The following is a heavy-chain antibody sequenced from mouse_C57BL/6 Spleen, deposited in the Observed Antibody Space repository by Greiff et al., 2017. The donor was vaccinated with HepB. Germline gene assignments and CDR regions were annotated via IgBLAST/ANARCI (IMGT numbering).Heavy chain of an antibody. CDR3: ARSNYYGSSPSGFAD. CDR1: GYTFTSYW. D-gene: IGHD1-1*01. V-gene: IGHV1-61*01. Sequence: QVQLQQPGAELVRPGSSVKLSCKASGYTFTSYWMDWVKQRPGQGLEWIGNIYPSDSETHYNQKFKDKATLTVDKSSSTAYMQLSSLTSEDSAVYYCARSNYYGSSPSGFADWGRDSGHCLC. CDR2: IYPSDSET. J-gene: IGHJ3*01.